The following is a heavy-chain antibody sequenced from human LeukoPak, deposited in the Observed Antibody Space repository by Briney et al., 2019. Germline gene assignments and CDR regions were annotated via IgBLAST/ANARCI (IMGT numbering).Heavy chain of an antibody. CDR2: ISSNGGST. V-gene: IGHV3-64*01. CDR1: GFTFSSYA. CDR3: GRDGNLVGGSHTSFDY. Sequence: GGSLRLSCAASGFTFSSYAMHWVRQAPGKGLEYVSAISSNGGSTYYANSVKGRFTISRDNSKNTLYLQMGSLRAEDMAVYYCGRDGNLVGGSHTSFDYWGQGTLVTVSS. D-gene: IGHD1-26*01. J-gene: IGHJ4*02.